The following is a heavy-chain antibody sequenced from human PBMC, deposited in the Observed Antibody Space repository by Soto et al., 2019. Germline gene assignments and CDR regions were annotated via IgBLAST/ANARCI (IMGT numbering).Heavy chain of an antibody. V-gene: IGHV4-30-4*01. CDR1: GGSIRSDDYY. J-gene: IGHJ4*02. D-gene: IGHD5-18*01. Sequence: QVRLQESGPGLVKPSQTLSLTCTVSGGSIRSDDYYWSWIRQSPGKGLAYIGSIYYNGTANYDPSLKSRLTISIDTSKNQFSLKLSSVTAADTAVYHCARGLILGGYPYGLDYWGQGTLITVSS. CDR2: IYYNGTA. CDR3: ARGLILGGYPYGLDY.